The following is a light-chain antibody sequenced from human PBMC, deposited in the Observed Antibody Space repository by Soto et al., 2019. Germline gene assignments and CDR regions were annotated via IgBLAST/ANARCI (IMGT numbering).Light chain of an antibody. J-gene: IGKJ5*01. CDR1: QGISHY. V-gene: IGKV1-9*01. Sequence: SHFTQPPSFLSPPVGDRVTITCRASQGISHYLDWYQQKLGKAPNLLIYAASTLQSGVPSRFSGSGSGTEFNLTISSLNTEDFATYDCQQVKSYTITVGQGTRVEIK. CDR3: QQVKSYTIT. CDR2: AAS.